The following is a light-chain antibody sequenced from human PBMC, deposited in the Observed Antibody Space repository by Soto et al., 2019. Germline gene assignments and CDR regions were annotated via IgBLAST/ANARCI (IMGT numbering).Light chain of an antibody. CDR3: HQYGSSPT. CDR1: QSVSSSY. V-gene: IGKV3-20*01. CDR2: DVS. J-gene: IGKJ1*01. Sequence: EIVLTQSPGTLSLSPGERATLSCRSSQSVSSSYLAWYQHKPGQAPRLLIYDVSSRATGIPDRFSGSGSGTDFTLTISRLEPEDFAVYYCHQYGSSPTFGQGTKVEIK.